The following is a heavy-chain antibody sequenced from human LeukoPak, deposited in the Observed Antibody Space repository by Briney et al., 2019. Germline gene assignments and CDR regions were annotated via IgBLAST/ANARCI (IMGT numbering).Heavy chain of an antibody. D-gene: IGHD1-26*01. CDR1: GFTFSSYA. J-gene: IGHJ4*02. CDR3: ARGSGSYPTDY. CDR2: ISYDGSNK. V-gene: IGHV3-30*04. Sequence: GRSLRLSCAASGFTFSSYAMHWVRQAPGKGLEWVAVISYDGSNKYYADSVKGRFTISRDNSKNTLYLQMNSLRAEDTAVYYCARGSGSYPTDYWGQGTLVTVSS.